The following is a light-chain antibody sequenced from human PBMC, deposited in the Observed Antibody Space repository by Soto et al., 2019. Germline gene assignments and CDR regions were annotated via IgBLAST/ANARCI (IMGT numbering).Light chain of an antibody. V-gene: IGKV3-20*01. CDR2: GAS. J-gene: IGKJ3*01. CDR3: QQYSSSPPEFT. CDR1: QSISSSY. Sequence: EIVLTQSPGTLSLSPGERATLSCRASQSISSSYLAWYQQRPGQAPRLLIFGASYRATGIPDRFSGSGSGTDVTRTISRLEPEDFAVDYCQQYSSSPPEFTCGPGTKVESK.